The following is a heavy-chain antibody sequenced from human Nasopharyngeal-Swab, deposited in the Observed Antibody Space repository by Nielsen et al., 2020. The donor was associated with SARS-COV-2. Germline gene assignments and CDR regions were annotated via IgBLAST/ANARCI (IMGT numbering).Heavy chain of an antibody. CDR3: ARLAYYYYYYMDV. CDR2: IYYSGST. Sequence: LRLSCTVSGGSISSGDYYWSWIRQPPGKGLEWIGYIYYSGSTYYNPSLKGLVTISVDTSKNQFSLKLSSVTAADTAVYYCARLAYYYYYYMDVWGKGTTVTVSS. V-gene: IGHV4-30-4*08. CDR1: GGSISSGDYY. J-gene: IGHJ6*03.